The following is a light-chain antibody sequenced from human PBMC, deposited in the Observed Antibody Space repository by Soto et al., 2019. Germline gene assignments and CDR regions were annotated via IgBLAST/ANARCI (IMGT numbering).Light chain of an antibody. J-gene: IGLJ1*01. Sequence: QSALTQPPSASGSPGQSVTISCTGTFNDVGGYNYVSWYQQHPGKAPKVIIYEVSSRPSGVSYRFSGSKSGNTASLTISGLQAEDEADYYCSSYAGSNNFVFGTGTKLTVL. CDR1: FNDVGGYNY. CDR3: SSYAGSNNFV. V-gene: IGLV2-8*01. CDR2: EVS.